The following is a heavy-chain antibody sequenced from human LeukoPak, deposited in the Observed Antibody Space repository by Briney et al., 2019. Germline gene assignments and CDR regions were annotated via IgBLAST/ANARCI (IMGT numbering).Heavy chain of an antibody. Sequence: TGGSLRLSCAASGFTLSYYAMSWVRQAPGKGLEWVSAISGSGGSTYYADSVKGRFTISRDNSKNTLYLQMNSLRAEDTAVYYCAKEHYYYDSSGPYDSWGQGTLVTVSS. J-gene: IGHJ4*02. V-gene: IGHV3-23*01. CDR1: GFTLSYYA. CDR2: ISGSGGST. CDR3: AKEHYYYDSSGPYDS. D-gene: IGHD3-22*01.